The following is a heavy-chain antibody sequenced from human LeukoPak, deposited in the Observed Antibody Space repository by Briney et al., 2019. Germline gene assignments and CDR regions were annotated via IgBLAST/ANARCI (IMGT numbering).Heavy chain of an antibody. Sequence: GGSLRLSCAASGFTFDDYAMHWVRQAPGKGLEWVSGISWNSGSIGYADSVKGRFTISRDNAKNSLYLQMNSLRAEDTALYYCAKDVSEYFDGGFDYWGQGTLVTVSS. CDR1: GFTFDDYA. J-gene: IGHJ4*02. V-gene: IGHV3-9*01. D-gene: IGHD3-9*01. CDR2: ISWNSGSI. CDR3: AKDVSEYFDGGFDY.